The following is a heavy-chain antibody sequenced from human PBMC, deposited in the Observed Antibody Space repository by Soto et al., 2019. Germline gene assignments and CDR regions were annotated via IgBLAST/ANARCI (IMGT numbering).Heavy chain of an antibody. D-gene: IGHD6-6*01. Sequence: GGSLRLSCAASGFTFSNAWMNWVRQAPGKGLEGVGRIKSKTDGGTTDYAAPVKGRFTISRDDSKNTLYLQMSSLRSEDTAVYYCARARIQDSSSSSWFDPWGQGTLVTVSS. CDR1: GFTFSNAW. V-gene: IGHV3-15*07. CDR2: IKSKTDGGTT. CDR3: ARARIQDSSSSSWFDP. J-gene: IGHJ5*02.